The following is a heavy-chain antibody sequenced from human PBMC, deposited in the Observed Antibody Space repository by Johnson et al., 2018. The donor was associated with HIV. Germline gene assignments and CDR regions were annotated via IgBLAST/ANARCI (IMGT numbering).Heavy chain of an antibody. J-gene: IGHJ3*02. Sequence: QVQLVESGGGVVQPGRSLRLSCAASGFTFSSYAMHWVRQAPGKGLAWVAVISYDGSNKYYADSVQGRFTISRDNSKNTLYLQMNSLRAEDTAVYYCARGGSGWSHDAFDIWGQGTMVTVSS. V-gene: IGHV3-30-3*01. CDR3: ARGGSGWSHDAFDI. D-gene: IGHD6-19*01. CDR2: ISYDGSNK. CDR1: GFTFSSYA.